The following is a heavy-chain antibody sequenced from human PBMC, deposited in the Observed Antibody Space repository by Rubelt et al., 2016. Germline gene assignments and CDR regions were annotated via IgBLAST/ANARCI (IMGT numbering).Heavy chain of an antibody. CDR1: GYTFTGYY. Sequence: QVQLVQSGAEVKKPGASVKVSCKASGYTFTGYYMHWVRQAPGQGLEWMGRINPNSGGTNYAQKFQGRVTMTRDTSISKAHMELRRLRSDDTAVYYCAREGNLATRVDAVDLWGQGTKVTVSS. CDR3: AREGNLATRVDAVDL. V-gene: IGHV1-2*06. D-gene: IGHD4-23*01. J-gene: IGHJ3*01. CDR2: INPNSGGT.